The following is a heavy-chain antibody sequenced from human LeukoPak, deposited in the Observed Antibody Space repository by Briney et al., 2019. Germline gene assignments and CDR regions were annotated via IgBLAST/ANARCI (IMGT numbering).Heavy chain of an antibody. CDR1: GGTFSSYA. CDR3: ASPRLLLEGYYGMDV. V-gene: IGHV1-69*04. D-gene: IGHD2/OR15-2a*01. Sequence: SVKVSCKASGGTFSSYAISWVRQAPGQGLEWMGRIIPILGIANYAQKLQGRVTINADKSTSTAYMELSSLRSEDTAVYYCASPRLLLEGYYGMDVWGQGTTVTVSS. J-gene: IGHJ6*02. CDR2: IIPILGIA.